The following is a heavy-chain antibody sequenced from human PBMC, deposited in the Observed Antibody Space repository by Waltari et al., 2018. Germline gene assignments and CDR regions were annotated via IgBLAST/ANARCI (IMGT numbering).Heavy chain of an antibody. D-gene: IGHD2-21*02. CDR2: VNPNGGGT. V-gene: IGHV1-2*02. CDR3: AREYCGGDCRLFDY. J-gene: IGHJ4*02. Sequence: WVRQAPGQGLEWMGWVNPNGGGTNYAQRFAGRITTAYMEFSRLTSGDTAVYFCAREYCGGDCRLFDYWGQGTPVTVSS.